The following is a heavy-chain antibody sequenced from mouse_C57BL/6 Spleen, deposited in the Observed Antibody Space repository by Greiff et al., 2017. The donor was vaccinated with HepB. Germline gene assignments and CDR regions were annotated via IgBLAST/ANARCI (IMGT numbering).Heavy chain of an antibody. Sequence: VQLQESGAELARPGASVKLSCKASGYTFTSYGISWVKQRTGQGLEWIGEIYPRSGNTYYNEKVKGKATLTADKSSSTAYMELRSLTSEDSAVYFCASQGDYDGGATHWYFDVWGTGTTFTVSS. J-gene: IGHJ1*03. CDR1: GYTFTSYG. D-gene: IGHD2-4*01. CDR2: IYPRSGNT. CDR3: ASQGDYDGGATHWYFDV. V-gene: IGHV1-81*01.